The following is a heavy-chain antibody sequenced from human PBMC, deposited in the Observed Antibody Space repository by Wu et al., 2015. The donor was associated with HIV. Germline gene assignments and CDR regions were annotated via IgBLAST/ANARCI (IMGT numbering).Heavy chain of an antibody. CDR2: INPNNGGT. J-gene: IGHJ3*02. CDR1: GYTFTGYY. D-gene: IGHD7-27*01. CDR3: ARDLRFLNWGYRTTDDAFDI. V-gene: IGHV1-2*02. Sequence: QVQLVQSGAEVKKPGASVRVSCKASGYTFTGYYMHWVRQAPGQGLERMGWINPNNGGTNYAQKFEGRVTLARDTSITTAYMDLSRLIYDDTAVYYCARDLRFLNWGYRTTDDAFDIWGQGTSGHRLF.